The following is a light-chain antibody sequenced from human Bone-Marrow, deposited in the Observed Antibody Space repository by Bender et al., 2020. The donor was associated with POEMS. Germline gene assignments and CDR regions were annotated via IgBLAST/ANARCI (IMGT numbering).Light chain of an antibody. CDR3: QAWDTYSVI. V-gene: IGLV3-1*01. J-gene: IGLJ2*01. CDR1: DLGDKY. CDR2: QDT. Sequence: SYEVTQPPSVSVSPGQTASITCSGDDLGDKYVAWYQQKPGQSPVLVIYQDTKRPSGIPERFSGSNSGNTATLTISGTQAMAEADYYCQAWDTYSVIFGGGTKLTVL.